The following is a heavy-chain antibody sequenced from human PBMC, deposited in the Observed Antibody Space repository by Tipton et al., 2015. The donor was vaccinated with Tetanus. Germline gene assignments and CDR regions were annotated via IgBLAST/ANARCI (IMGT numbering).Heavy chain of an antibody. CDR3: ARVGYGDYTIDY. CDR2: IYYSGST. D-gene: IGHD4-17*01. J-gene: IGHJ4*02. V-gene: IGHV4-31*02. CDR1: GGSMRRGGKE. Sequence: CTVSGGSMRRGGKERRRKREEEGKGREWIGYIYYSGSTHYNPSLKSRVTISVDTSKNQFSLKLSSVTAADTAVYYCARVGYGDYTIDYWGQGTLVTVSS.